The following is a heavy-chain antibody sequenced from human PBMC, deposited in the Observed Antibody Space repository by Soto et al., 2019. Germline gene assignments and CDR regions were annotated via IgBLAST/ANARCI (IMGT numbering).Heavy chain of an antibody. J-gene: IGHJ3*02. Sequence: QLQLQESGPGLVKPSETLSLTCSVSGGSTRSSNYYWAWIRQPPGKGLEWIGGIFYTGSTDYSPSLKSRVTISADTSKNEFSLKLSSVTAADTAVYYCARQSIPIGEVIARDGFDIWGQGTMVTVSS. V-gene: IGHV4-39*01. D-gene: IGHD3-16*02. CDR2: IFYTGST. CDR1: GGSTRSSNYY. CDR3: ARQSIPIGEVIARDGFDI.